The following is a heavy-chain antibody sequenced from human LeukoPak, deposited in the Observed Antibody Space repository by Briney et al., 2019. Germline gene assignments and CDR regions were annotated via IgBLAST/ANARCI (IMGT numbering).Heavy chain of an antibody. J-gene: IGHJ3*02. D-gene: IGHD6-19*01. CDR2: IYTSGST. Sequence: SETLSLTCTVSGGSISSGSYYWSWIRQPAGKGLEWIGRIYTSGSTNYNPSLKSRVTISVDTSKNQFSLKLSSVTAADTAVYYCARDEGRAGTWNAFDIWGQGTMVTVSS. CDR3: ARDEGRAGTWNAFDI. CDR1: GGSISSGSYY. V-gene: IGHV4-61*02.